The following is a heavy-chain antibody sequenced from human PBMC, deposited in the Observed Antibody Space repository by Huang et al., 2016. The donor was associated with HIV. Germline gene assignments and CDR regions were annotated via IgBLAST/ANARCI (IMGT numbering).Heavy chain of an antibody. J-gene: IGHJ4*02. Sequence: QVQLVQSGPEVKKPGASVKFSCQTSGYIFSNYDINWVRQAPGQGLQWMGWLNPNSGKTAYGQNFQGRVTLTMSTSTGAAYMVLNSLTSKDTAVYYCARLTSGWYQDYWGQGTLVTVSS. V-gene: IGHV1-8*01. CDR2: LNPNSGKT. D-gene: IGHD6-19*01. CDR1: GYIFSNYD. CDR3: ARLTSGWYQDY.